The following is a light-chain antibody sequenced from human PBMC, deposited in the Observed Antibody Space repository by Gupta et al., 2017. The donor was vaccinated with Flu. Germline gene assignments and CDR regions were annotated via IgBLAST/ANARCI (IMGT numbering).Light chain of an antibody. CDR3: GAWDSSLSAAV. V-gene: IGLV1-51*02. CDR1: SSNIGNNY. J-gene: IGLJ3*02. CDR2: END. Sequence: QSVLTQPPSVSAAPGQKVTISCSGSSSNIGNNYVSWYQQFPGTAPKLLIYENDKRPSGTPDRFSGSKSGTSATLGITGLQTGDEADYYCGAWDSSLSAAVFGGGTKLTVL.